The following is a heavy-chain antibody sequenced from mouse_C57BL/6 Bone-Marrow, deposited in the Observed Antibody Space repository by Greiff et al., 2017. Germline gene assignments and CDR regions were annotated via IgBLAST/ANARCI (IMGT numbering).Heavy chain of an antibody. Sequence: EVQLMESGGDLVKPGGSLKLSCAASGFTFSSYGMSWVRQTPDKRLEWVATISSGGSYTYYPDSGKGRFTISRDNAKNTLYLQMSSLKSEDTAMYYCARRLLTGSYWGQGTLVTVSA. J-gene: IGHJ3*01. V-gene: IGHV5-6*01. CDR1: GFTFSSYG. D-gene: IGHD4-1*01. CDR3: ARRLLTGSY. CDR2: ISSGGSYT.